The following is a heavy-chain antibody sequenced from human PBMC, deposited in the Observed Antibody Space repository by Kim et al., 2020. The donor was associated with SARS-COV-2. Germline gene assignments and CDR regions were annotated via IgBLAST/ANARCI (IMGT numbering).Heavy chain of an antibody. D-gene: IGHD6-13*01. CDR3: ARLGPLYSSPRHPFDY. Sequence: SFQGQVTISADKSISTAYLQWSSLKASDTAMYYCARLGPLYSSPRHPFDYWGQGTLVTVSS. J-gene: IGHJ4*02. V-gene: IGHV5-51*01.